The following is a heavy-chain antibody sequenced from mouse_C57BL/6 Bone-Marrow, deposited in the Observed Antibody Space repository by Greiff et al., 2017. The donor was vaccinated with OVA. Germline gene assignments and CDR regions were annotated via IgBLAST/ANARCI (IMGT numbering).Heavy chain of an antibody. Sequence: VKLMESGAELARPGASVKLSCKASGYTFTSYGISWVKQRTGQGLEWIGEIYPRSGNTYYNEKFKGKATLTADKSSSTAYMELRSLTSEDSAVYFCARGVRAVVADFWGQGTTLTVSS. V-gene: IGHV1-81*01. CDR2: IYPRSGNT. D-gene: IGHD1-1*01. CDR1: GYTFTSYG. CDR3: ARGVRAVVADF. J-gene: IGHJ2*01.